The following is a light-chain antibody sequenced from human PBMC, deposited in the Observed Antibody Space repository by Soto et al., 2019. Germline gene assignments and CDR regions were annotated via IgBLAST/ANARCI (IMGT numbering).Light chain of an antibody. CDR2: GAS. CDR3: QQYGSSLVT. J-gene: IGKJ1*01. V-gene: IGKV3-20*01. CDR1: QSVSSSY. Sequence: EIVLTQSPGTLSLSPGERATLFCRASQSVSSSYLTWYQQKPGQAPRLLIYGASSRATVIPDRFSGSGSGTDFTLTISRLEPEDFAVYYCQQYGSSLVTFGQGTKVEIK.